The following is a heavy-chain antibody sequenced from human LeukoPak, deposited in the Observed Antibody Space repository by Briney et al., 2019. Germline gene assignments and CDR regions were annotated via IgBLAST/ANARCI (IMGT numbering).Heavy chain of an antibody. CDR2: IIPSVGSS. CDR3: ARVSEETGSDY. CDR1: GYTFTDYY. J-gene: IGHJ4*02. D-gene: IGHD3-10*01. V-gene: IGHV1-46*03. Sequence: ASVKVSCKASGYTFTDYYIHWVRQAPGQGLEWMGIIIPSVGSSSYAQKFQGRVTMTRDKSTSTVYMELSRLRSEDTAVYYCARVSEETGSDYWGQGTLVTVSS.